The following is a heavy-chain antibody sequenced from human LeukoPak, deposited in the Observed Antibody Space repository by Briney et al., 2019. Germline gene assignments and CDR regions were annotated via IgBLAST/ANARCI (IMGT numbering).Heavy chain of an antibody. D-gene: IGHD1/OR15-1a*01. CDR2: IKSKADGGTT. Sequence: GGSLRLSCAASGFTFSNAWMTWVRQAPGKGLEWVGRIKSKADGGTTDYAAPVKGRFTVSRDDSKNTLYLQMNILTTEDTAVYFCTTQNNAYFDCWGQGTLVTVSS. CDR3: TTQNNAYFDC. J-gene: IGHJ4*02. V-gene: IGHV3-15*01. CDR1: GFTFSNAW.